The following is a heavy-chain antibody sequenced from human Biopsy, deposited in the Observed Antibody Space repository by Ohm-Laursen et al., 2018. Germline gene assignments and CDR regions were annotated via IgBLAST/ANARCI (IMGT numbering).Heavy chain of an antibody. D-gene: IGHD3-16*01. V-gene: IGHV3-53*01. J-gene: IGHJ6*02. Sequence: SLRLSCSASGFLVGDSYMSWVRQAPGKGLEWVSSLHDRGVTYYADSVKGRFTISGDNSKNTLYLQMNGLRAEDTAVYFCQGGHLPPGQFYGVDAWGQGTTVTVSS. CDR3: QGGHLPPGQFYGVDA. CDR1: GFLVGDSY. CDR2: LHDRGVT.